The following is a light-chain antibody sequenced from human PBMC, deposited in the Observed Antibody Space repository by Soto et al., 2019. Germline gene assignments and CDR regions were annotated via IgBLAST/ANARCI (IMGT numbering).Light chain of an antibody. V-gene: IGKV1-12*01. CDR3: QQSYSTPWT. CDR2: AAS. Sequence: DIQMTQSPSSVSASVGDRVTMTCRASQGINSWLAWYQQKPGKAPKLLIYAASNLQSGVPSRFSGSGSGTDFTLTISSLQPEDFATYYCQQSYSTPWTFGQGTKVDIK. J-gene: IGKJ1*01. CDR1: QGINSW.